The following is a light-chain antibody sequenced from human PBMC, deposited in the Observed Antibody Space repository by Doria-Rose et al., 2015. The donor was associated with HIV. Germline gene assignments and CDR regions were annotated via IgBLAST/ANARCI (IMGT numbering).Light chain of an antibody. CDR1: QSFSSTY. V-gene: IGKV3-20*01. CDR2: DGS. Sequence: LTQSPGTLSLSPGERATLSCRASQSFSSTYLAWYQQKPGQAPSLLIYDGSTRATGIPDRFSASGPGTDFTLTSIRLEPEDFALYYCHQYGTSWTFGQGTKVEI. J-gene: IGKJ1*01. CDR3: HQYGTSWT.